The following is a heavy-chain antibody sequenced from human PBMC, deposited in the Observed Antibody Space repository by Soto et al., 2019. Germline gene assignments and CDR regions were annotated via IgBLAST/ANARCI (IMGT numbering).Heavy chain of an antibody. CDR2: IKQDGSEK. CDR1: GFAFSTYW. Sequence: EVQLVESGGGLVQPGGSLRLSCAASGFAFSTYWMTWVRQAPGKGVEWVGNIKQDGSEKYYLDSVRGRFTISRDNAKNSLYLQMNSLRAEDTAVYYCARGGTSWSDWFDPWGQGNLVTVSS. D-gene: IGHD2-2*01. V-gene: IGHV3-7*01. CDR3: ARGGTSWSDWFDP. J-gene: IGHJ5*02.